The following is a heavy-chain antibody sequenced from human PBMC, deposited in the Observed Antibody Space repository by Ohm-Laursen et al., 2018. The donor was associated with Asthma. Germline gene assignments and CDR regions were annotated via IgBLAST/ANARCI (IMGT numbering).Heavy chain of an antibody. J-gene: IGHJ6*02. D-gene: IGHD1-26*01. V-gene: IGHV4-59*01. CDR2: IYYSGST. CDR3: ARGILPAGSGSYGMDV. CDR1: GGSISSYY. Sequence: SETLSLTCTVSGGSISSYYWSWIRQPPGKGLEWIGYIYYSGSTNYNPSLKSRVTISVDTSKNQFSLKLSSVTAADTAVYYCARGILPAGSGSYGMDVWGQGTTVTVSS.